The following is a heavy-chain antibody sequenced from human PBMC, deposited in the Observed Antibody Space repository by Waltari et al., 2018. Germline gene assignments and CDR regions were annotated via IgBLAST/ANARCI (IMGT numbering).Heavy chain of an antibody. CDR1: GFIFSTYA. D-gene: IGHD3-16*01. CDR3: VRQGDFDY. CDR2: IAGTSSTI. V-gene: IGHV3-48*04. Sequence: EVQLVESGGGLGQPGGSLRLSCAASGFIFSTYAMNWARQAPVKGWGWVSYIAGTSSTIYYADAVKGRFTISRDNAKNSLYLQMNSLKVEDTAVYYCVRQGDFDYWGQGTLVTVSS. J-gene: IGHJ4*02.